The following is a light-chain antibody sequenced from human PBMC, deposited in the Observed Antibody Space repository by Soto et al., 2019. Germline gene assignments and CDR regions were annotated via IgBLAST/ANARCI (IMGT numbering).Light chain of an antibody. CDR3: HQYANSPQT. CDR2: NAS. J-gene: IGKJ5*01. CDR1: QSVGNNY. Sequence: EIVLTQSPGTLSLSPGERVTLSCRASQSVGNNYLGWYQQKPGQAPRLLIFNASRRPTGISDRFSGSGSGTDFTLTISRLEPEDFAMYYCHQYANSPQTCGQGTRLEIK. V-gene: IGKV3-20*01.